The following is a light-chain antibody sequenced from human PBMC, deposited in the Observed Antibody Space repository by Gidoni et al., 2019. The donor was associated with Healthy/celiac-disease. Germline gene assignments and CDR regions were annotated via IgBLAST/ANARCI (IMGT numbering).Light chain of an antibody. CDR3: QSNDSSLSGSGV. CDR2: GNS. Sequence: QSVLTQPPSVSGAPGHRVTISCTGSRSNIGAGYDVHWYQQLPGTAPKLLIYGNSNRPSGVPDRFSGSKAGTSASLAITGLQAEDEADYYCQSNDSSLSGSGVFGGGTKLTVL. V-gene: IGLV1-40*01. CDR1: RSNIGAGYD. J-gene: IGLJ3*02.